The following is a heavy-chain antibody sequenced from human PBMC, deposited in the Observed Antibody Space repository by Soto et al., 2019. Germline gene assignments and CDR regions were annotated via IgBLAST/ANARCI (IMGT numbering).Heavy chain of an antibody. CDR2: ISSTSSTI. V-gene: IGHV3-48*01. CDR3: ARAKSLEYNWFDT. J-gene: IGHJ5*02. CDR1: GFTFTSYS. Sequence: GGSLRLSCTASGFTFTSYSINWVRQAPGQGLECISYISSTSSTIYYAESVRGRFTVSRDNAKNSVYLQMNSLRAEDTAVYFCARAKSLEYNWFDTWGQGTPVTVSS.